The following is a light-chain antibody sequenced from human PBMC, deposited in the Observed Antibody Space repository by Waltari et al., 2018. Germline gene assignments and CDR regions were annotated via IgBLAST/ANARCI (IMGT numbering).Light chain of an antibody. Sequence: EIVLKQSPATLSLSPGERSTPPCRASQNVKNFLNWYQQKPVQAPRLLIYDASNRPTGVPDRFSGSGSGTDFTLTISRLDPEDFGVYYCQQRSDWLTFGGGTKVEI. CDR2: DAS. CDR1: QNVKNF. J-gene: IGKJ4*01. V-gene: IGKV3-11*01. CDR3: QQRSDWLT.